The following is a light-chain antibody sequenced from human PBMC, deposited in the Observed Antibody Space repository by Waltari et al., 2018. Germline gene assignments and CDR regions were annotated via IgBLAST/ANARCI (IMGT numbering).Light chain of an antibody. V-gene: IGLV2-14*03. J-gene: IGLJ3*02. CDR2: DVS. CDR1: RSDIGFYNY. CDR3: NSYAGSSSWV. Sequence: QSALTQPASVSGSPGQSITISCTGTRSDIGFYNYVSWYQQHPGKAPKLMIYDVSERPSVVSNRVSCSKSGNTASLTISGLQAEDEADYYCNSYAGSSSWVFGGGTKLTVL.